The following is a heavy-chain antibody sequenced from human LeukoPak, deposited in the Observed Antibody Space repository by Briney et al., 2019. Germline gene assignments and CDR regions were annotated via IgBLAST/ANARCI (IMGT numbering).Heavy chain of an antibody. CDR2: ISGSGGST. CDR1: GFTFSSYA. Sequence: GGSLRLSCAASGFTFSSYAMSWVRQAPGKGLEWVSAISGSGGSTYYADSVKGRCTISRDNSKNTLYLQMNSLRAEDTAVYYCARRGLLRYFDWCLFDYWGQGTLVTVSS. CDR3: ARRGLLRYFDWCLFDY. D-gene: IGHD3-9*01. V-gene: IGHV3-23*01. J-gene: IGHJ4*02.